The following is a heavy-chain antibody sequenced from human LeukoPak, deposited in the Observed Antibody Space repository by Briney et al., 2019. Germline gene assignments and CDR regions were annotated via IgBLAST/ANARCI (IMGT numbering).Heavy chain of an antibody. V-gene: IGHV3-74*01. CDR2: INSDGSST. CDR1: GFTFGSYW. D-gene: IGHD2-2*01. CDR3: ARRVVVAAAPYYFDY. Sequence: GESLRLSCAASGFTFGSYWMHWVRQGPGKGLVWVSRINSDGSSTNYADSVRGRFTISRDNAENTLYLQMNSLRVEDTAVYYCARRVVVAAAPYYFDYWGQGTLVTVSS. J-gene: IGHJ4*02.